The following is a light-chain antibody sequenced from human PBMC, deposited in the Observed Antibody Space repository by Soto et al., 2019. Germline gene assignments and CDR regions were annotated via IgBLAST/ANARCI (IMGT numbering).Light chain of an antibody. J-gene: IGLJ1*01. CDR3: SSYTTSNTRQIV. CDR2: DVS. CDR1: SSDVGGYNY. V-gene: IGLV2-14*03. Sequence: QSVLTQPASVSGSPRQSITISCTVTSSDVGGYNYVSWYQHHPGKAPKRMIFDVSNRPSGVSNRFSGSKSGNTASLTISGLQPEDEADYYCSSYTTSNTRQIVFGTGTKVTVL.